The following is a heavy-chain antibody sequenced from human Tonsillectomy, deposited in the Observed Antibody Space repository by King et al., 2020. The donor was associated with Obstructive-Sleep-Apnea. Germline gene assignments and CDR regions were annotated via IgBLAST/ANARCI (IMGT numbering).Heavy chain of an antibody. D-gene: IGHD2-2*01. CDR2: ISGSGGST. CDR1: GFTFSSYV. J-gene: IGHJ1*01. Sequence: VQLVESGGGLVQPGGSLRLSCAASGFTFSSYVMSWVRQAPGKGLEWVSAISGSGGSTFYADSVKGRFTISIDTSNNTLYLQMNSLRAEDTAVYYCAKSIPAAMIIYFQHWGQGTLVTVSS. CDR3: AKSIPAAMIIYFQH. V-gene: IGHV3-23*04.